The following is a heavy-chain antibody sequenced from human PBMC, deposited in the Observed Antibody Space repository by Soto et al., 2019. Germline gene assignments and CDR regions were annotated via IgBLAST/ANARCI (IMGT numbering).Heavy chain of an antibody. CDR1: GGSISSSSYY. J-gene: IGHJ4*02. D-gene: IGHD3-16*01. Sequence: QLQLQESGPGLVKPSETLSLTCTVSGGSISSSSYYWGWIRQPPGKGLEWIGSIYYSGSTYYNPSLKSRVTISVDTSKNQFTLKLSSVTAADTAVYYCARHSGDLTSGLDYWGQGTLVTVSS. V-gene: IGHV4-39*01. CDR3: ARHSGDLTSGLDY. CDR2: IYYSGST.